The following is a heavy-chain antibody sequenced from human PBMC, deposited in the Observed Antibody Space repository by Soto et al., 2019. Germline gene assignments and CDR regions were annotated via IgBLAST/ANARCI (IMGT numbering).Heavy chain of an antibody. CDR2: IYKSTTT. CDR1: GDSISTVDYF. D-gene: IGHD2-15*01. Sequence: SETLSLPCSVSGDSISTVDYFWAWIRQPPGRALEYIGYIYKSTTTYYNPSFESRVSISLDTSKSQFSLNVTSVTAADTAVYFCARGRYCLTGRCFPNWFDSWGQGTLVTVSS. V-gene: IGHV4-30-4*01. CDR3: ARGRYCLTGRCFPNWFDS. J-gene: IGHJ5*01.